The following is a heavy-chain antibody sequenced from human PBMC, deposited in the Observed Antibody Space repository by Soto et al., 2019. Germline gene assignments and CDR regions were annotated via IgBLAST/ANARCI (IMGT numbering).Heavy chain of an antibody. CDR1: GGSISSGDYY. D-gene: IGHD3-10*01. J-gene: IGHJ5*02. CDR2: TYYSGST. Sequence: SETLSLTCTVSGGSISSGDYYWSWIRQPPGKGLEWIGYTYYSGSTYYNPSLKSRVTISVDTSKNQFSLKLSSVTAADTAVYYCDRTVREWPNWFDPWGQGTLVTVS. CDR3: DRTVREWPNWFDP. V-gene: IGHV4-30-4*01.